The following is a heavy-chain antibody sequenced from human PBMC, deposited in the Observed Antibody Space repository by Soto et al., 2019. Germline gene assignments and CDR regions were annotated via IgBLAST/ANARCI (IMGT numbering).Heavy chain of an antibody. CDR2: INQDGSDK. CDR3: ATSMQHTLNS. CDR1: GFTFGSHW. Sequence: EVQVVDSGGGLVQPGGSLRLSCAASGFTFGSHWMTWVRQVPGKGLEWVANINQDGSDKYYVDSVKGRFTISRDNDKNAMSLQMTSLRVEDTAVYYCATSMQHTLNSWGQGTLVTVSS. D-gene: IGHD2-8*01. V-gene: IGHV3-7*01. J-gene: IGHJ4*02.